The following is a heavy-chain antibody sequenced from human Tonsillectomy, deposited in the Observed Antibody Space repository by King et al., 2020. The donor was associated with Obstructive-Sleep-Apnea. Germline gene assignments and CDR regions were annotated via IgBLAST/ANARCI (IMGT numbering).Heavy chain of an antibody. Sequence: VQLVESGGVVVQPGGFLRLSCAASGFTFDDYTIHWCVQDPGKGLEWVSLISWDVGSTYDADSVRGRIIISRANSKNFLYLQINSLRTEDTALYYCAKNGCSGGTCYSRDDYYYYGMDVWGQGTTVTVSS. CDR1: GFTFDDYT. V-gene: IGHV3-43*01. J-gene: IGHJ6*02. CDR3: AKNGCSGGTCYSRDDYYYYGMDV. CDR2: ISWDVGST. D-gene: IGHD2-15*01.